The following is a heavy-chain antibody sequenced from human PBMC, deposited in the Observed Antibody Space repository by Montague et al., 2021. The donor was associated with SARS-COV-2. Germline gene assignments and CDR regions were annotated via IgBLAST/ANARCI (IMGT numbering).Heavy chain of an antibody. V-gene: IGHV3-30*10. D-gene: IGHD6-19*01. Sequence: SLILSCAASEFTFSDYSMHLVRQAPVKGLEWVAFISYDVSKKYYTDSFKDQFTISRNNSKNTLYLQMNSLRAEDTALYYCAIEADRAVAGDFDYWGQGTLVTVSS. CDR2: ISYDVSKK. CDR1: EFTFSDYS. J-gene: IGHJ4*02. CDR3: AIEADRAVAGDFDY.